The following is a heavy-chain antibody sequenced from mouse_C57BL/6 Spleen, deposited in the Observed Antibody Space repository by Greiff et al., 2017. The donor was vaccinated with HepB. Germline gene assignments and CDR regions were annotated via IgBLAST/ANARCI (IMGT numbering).Heavy chain of an antibody. CDR2: IDPETGGT. J-gene: IGHJ1*03. CDR3: TRGENGSSYRYFDV. Sequence: QVQLQQSGAELVRPGASVTLSCKASGYTFTDYEMHWVKQTPVHGLEWIGAIDPETGGTAYNQKFKGKAILTADKSSSTAYMELRSLTSEDSAVYYCTRGENGSSYRYFDVWGTGTTVTVSS. CDR1: GYTFTDYE. D-gene: IGHD1-1*01. V-gene: IGHV1-15*01.